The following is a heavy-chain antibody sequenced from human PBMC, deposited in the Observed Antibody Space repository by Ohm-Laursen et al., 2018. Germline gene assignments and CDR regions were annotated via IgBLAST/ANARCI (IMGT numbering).Heavy chain of an antibody. V-gene: IGHV4-31*03. D-gene: IGHD4-17*01. CDR1: GGSISSGGYY. CDR2: IYYSGST. Sequence: TLSLTCTVSGGSISSGGYYWSWIRQHPGKGLEWIGYIYYSGSTYYNPSLKSRVTISVDTSKNQFSLKLSSVTAADTAVYYCARTTDPVVYGDYGYFDYWGQGTLVTVSS. CDR3: ARTTDPVVYGDYGYFDY. J-gene: IGHJ4*02.